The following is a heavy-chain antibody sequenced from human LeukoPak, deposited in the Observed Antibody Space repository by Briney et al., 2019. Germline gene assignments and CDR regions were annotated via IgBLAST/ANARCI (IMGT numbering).Heavy chain of an antibody. CDR1: GFPVSSNY. CDR2: LYSGGNT. V-gene: IGHV3-53*01. Sequence: GGSLRLSCAVSGFPVSSNYMSWLRQPPGKGLEGVSVLYSGGNTYNADPLKGRFPISRDNSKNMLPDQKNSHCAEDAPVYLWAIYDGVSGPFDYWGQGTLVTVSS. CDR3: AIYDGVSGPFDY. J-gene: IGHJ4*02. D-gene: IGHD2-8*01.